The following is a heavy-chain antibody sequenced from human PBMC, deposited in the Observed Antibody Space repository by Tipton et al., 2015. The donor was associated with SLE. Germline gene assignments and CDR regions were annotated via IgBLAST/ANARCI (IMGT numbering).Heavy chain of an antibody. J-gene: IGHJ4*02. V-gene: IGHV4-39*07. CDR2: IYYSGST. D-gene: IGHD3-22*01. CDR3: ATTYDTFPAYFDY. Sequence: LRLSCTVSGGSISSSSYYWGWIRQPPGKGLEWIGSIYYSGSTNYNPSLKSRVTISVDTSKNQFSLKLSSVTAADTAVYYCATTYDTFPAYFDYWGQGTLVTVSS. CDR1: GGSISSSSYY.